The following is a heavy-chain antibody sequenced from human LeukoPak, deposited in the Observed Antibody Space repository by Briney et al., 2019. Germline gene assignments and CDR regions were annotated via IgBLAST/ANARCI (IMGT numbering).Heavy chain of an antibody. V-gene: IGHV4-59*01. Sequence: PSESLTLTCTVSGGSISSYYWSWIRQPPGKGLEWIGYIYYSGSTNYNPSLKSRVTISVDTSKNQFSLKLSSVTAADTAVYYCARGGVDTAMGDHWDWFDPWGQGTLVTVSS. D-gene: IGHD5-18*01. CDR1: GGSISSYY. CDR3: ARGGVDTAMGDHWDWFDP. J-gene: IGHJ5*02. CDR2: IYYSGST.